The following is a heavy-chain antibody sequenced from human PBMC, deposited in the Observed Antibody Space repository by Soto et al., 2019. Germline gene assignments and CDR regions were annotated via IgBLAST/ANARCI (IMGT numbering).Heavy chain of an antibody. J-gene: IGHJ4*02. CDR2: ISSSSSYI. V-gene: IGHV3-21*01. D-gene: IGHD5-18*01. Sequence: GGSLRLSCAASGFTFSSYSMNWVRQAPGKGLEWVSSISSSSSYIYYADSVKGRFTISRDNAKNSLYLQMNNLRAEDTAVYYCARGWIQVWLLLWGQGTLVTVSS. CDR1: GFTFSSYS. CDR3: ARGWIQVWLLL.